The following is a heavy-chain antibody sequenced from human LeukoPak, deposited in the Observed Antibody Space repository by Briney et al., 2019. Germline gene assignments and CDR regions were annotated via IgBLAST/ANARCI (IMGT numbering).Heavy chain of an antibody. Sequence: PGGSLRLSRAASGFTLSDYYMSWIRQTPGKGLEWISYMSSTANTIYYGASVKGRFTVSRDSAKNSLFLQMDSLRAEDTGVYFCARSSDYFTYFGLWGRGSLVTVSS. CDR1: GFTLSDYY. CDR3: ARSSDYFTYFGL. V-gene: IGHV3-11*04. J-gene: IGHJ2*01. D-gene: IGHD2/OR15-2a*01. CDR2: MSSTANTI.